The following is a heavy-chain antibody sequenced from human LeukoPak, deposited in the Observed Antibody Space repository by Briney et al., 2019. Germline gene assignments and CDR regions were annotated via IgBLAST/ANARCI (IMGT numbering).Heavy chain of an antibody. J-gene: IGHJ6*03. CDR1: GFTFDDYA. V-gene: IGHV3-9*03. CDR2: ISWNSGSI. Sequence: PGRSLRLSCAASGFTFDDYAMHWVRQAPGKGLEWVSGISWNSGSIGYADSVKGRFTISRDNAKNSLYLQMNSLRAEDMALYYGEKGGGYGSSNNMDFWGKGPTVTVSS. CDR3: EKGGGYGSSNNMDF. D-gene: IGHD6-13*01.